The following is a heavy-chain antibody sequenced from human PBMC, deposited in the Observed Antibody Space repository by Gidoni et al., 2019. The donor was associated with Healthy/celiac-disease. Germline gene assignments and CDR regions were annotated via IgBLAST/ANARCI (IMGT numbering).Heavy chain of an antibody. J-gene: IGHJ4*02. CDR2: SYPGDSDT. D-gene: IGHD6-13*01. CDR3: ARHVINSRSNFDN. Sequence: DGQLVQAGAEVNRGWEASTICRTGSRYSFPGYWIGWVRQMPGKGLEWLGISYPGDSDTRYSASFQCQVTISAAKSLRTAYLQWSSLKASATYKYYCARHVINSRSNFDNWGQGTMVTVSS. V-gene: IGHV5-51*01. CDR1: RYSFPGYW.